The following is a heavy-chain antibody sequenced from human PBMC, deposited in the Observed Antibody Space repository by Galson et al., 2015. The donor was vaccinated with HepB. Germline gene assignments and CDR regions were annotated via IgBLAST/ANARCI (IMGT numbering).Heavy chain of an antibody. J-gene: IGHJ4*02. CDR1: GFTFSGYG. D-gene: IGHD6-13*01. CDR3: AKGGSRSWYSDY. CDR2: ISYDGTNK. V-gene: IGHV3-30*18. Sequence: SLRLSCAASGFTFSGYGMHWVRQAPGKGLEWVALISYDGTNKFFADSVKGRFTISRDNSKNTLYLEMNSLTAEDTAVYYCAKGGSRSWYSDYWGQGTLVTVSS.